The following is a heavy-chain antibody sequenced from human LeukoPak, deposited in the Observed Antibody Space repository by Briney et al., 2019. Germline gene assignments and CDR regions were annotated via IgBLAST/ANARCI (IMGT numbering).Heavy chain of an antibody. Sequence: ASVKVSCKASGYTFTSYDINWVRQATGQGLEWMGWMNPNSGNTGYAQKFQGRVTMTRDTSISTAYMELSRLRSDDTAVYYCARVPASDYYYYYYMDVWGKGTTVTVSS. CDR1: GYTFTSYD. V-gene: IGHV1-8*01. CDR2: MNPNSGNT. J-gene: IGHJ6*03. CDR3: ARVPASDYYYYYYMDV. D-gene: IGHD2-2*01.